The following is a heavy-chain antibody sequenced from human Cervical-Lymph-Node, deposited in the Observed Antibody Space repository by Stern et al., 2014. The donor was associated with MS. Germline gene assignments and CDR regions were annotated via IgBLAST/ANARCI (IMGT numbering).Heavy chain of an antibody. J-gene: IGHJ2*01. CDR3: ATGGAAPRYFDL. CDR1: GYTFTTYS. V-gene: IGHV1-46*01. Sequence: QLVQSGAEVKKPGASVKVSCKASGYTFTTYSMHWVRQAPGQGLEWMGIINPSGDTTSYAQRFQGRVTMTRDTSTSTVYMELSSLRSEDTAVYYCATGGAAPRYFDLWGRGTLVIVSS. CDR2: INPSGDTT. D-gene: IGHD3-10*01.